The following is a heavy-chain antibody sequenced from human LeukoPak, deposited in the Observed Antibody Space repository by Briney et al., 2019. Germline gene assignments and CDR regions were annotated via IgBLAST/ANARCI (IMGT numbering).Heavy chain of an antibody. CDR2: TSSDLNVK. J-gene: IGHJ4*02. Sequence: GGCLRLSCTAAEVTFRNYLVHWVRQAPCKGLEWVEVTSSDLNVKLYTDSVKGRFTISRDNSRSTLYLQMNSLRPEDTAIYYCAREGYYGSGSPPSLYFDYWGQGTLVTVSS. D-gene: IGHD3-10*01. V-gene: IGHV3-30-3*01. CDR1: EVTFRNYL. CDR3: AREGYYGSGSPPSLYFDY.